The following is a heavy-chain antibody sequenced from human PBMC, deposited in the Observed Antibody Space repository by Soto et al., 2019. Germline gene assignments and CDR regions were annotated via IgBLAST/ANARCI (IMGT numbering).Heavy chain of an antibody. CDR2: IDGSGGIT. D-gene: IGHD3-10*01. CDR3: VKNSGWFNT. J-gene: IGHJ5*02. CDR1: GFTFGTTD. Sequence: QLLQSGGGLVQPGGSLTISCAASGFTFGTTDMSWVRQAPGEGLEWVSTIDGSGGITYYADSVKGRFTISRDNSRNTVYLQMNSLRGDDTALYYCVKNSGWFNTWGQVALVTVSS. V-gene: IGHV3-23*01.